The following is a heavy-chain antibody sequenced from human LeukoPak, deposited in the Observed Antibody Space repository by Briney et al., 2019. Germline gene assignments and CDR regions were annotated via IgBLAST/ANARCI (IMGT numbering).Heavy chain of an antibody. D-gene: IGHD3-9*01. J-gene: IGHJ4*02. CDR1: GFTVSSNY. Sequence: GGSLGLSCAASGFTVSSNYMSWVRQAPGKGLEWVSVIYSGGSTYYADSVKGRFTISRDNSKNTLYLQMNSLRAEDTAVYYCNAYDILTGRAFDYWGQGTLVTVSS. V-gene: IGHV3-53*01. CDR3: NAYDILTGRAFDY. CDR2: IYSGGST.